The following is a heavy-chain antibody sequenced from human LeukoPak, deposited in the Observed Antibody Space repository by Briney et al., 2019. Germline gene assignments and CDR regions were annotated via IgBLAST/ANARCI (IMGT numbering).Heavy chain of an antibody. CDR3: AKAAYLSNWFDP. CDR2: ISSSSSTI. Sequence: GGSLSLSCAASGFTFSSYSMNWVRQAPGEGLEWVSYISSSSSTIYYADSVKGRFTISRDNSKNTLYLQMNSLRAEDTAVYYCAKAAYLSNWFDPWGQGTLVTVSS. V-gene: IGHV3-48*01. J-gene: IGHJ5*02. D-gene: IGHD2-21*01. CDR1: GFTFSSYS.